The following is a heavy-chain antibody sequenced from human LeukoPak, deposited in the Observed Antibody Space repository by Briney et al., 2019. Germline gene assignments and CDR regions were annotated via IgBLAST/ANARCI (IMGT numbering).Heavy chain of an antibody. CDR3: ARHRRARNGPNQKNDDFDI. CDR2: IYPDDSYT. Sequence: GESLQISCKGSGYSYANYLIGWVRQLPGKGLEWMGIIYPDDSYTRYSPSFRGQVTISADKSIRTAYLQWSSLKASDTAMYYCARHRRARNGPNQKNDDFDIWGQGTMVTVAS. V-gene: IGHV5-51*01. D-gene: IGHD1-14*01. J-gene: IGHJ3*02. CDR1: GYSYANYL.